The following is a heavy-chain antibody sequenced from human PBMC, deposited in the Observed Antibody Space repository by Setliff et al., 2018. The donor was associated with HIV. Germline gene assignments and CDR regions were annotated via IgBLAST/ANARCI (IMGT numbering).Heavy chain of an antibody. V-gene: IGHV4-61*02. J-gene: IGHJ2*01. Sequence: SETLSLTCGVSGYSISSGSYYWSWIRQPAGKGLEWIGRIYTSGSTNYNPSLKSRVTISVDTSKNQFSLNLNSLTAADTAIYYCARGAEYPNWYFDLWGRGTLVTVSS. CDR3: ARGAEYPNWYFDL. CDR2: IYTSGST. CDR1: GYSISSGSYY.